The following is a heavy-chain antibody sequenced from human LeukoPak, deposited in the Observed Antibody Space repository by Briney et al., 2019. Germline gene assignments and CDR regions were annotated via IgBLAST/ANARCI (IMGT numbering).Heavy chain of an antibody. CDR3: ARVGAMVTIFDY. CDR2: IYYTGST. D-gene: IGHD5-18*01. Sequence: SETLSLTCTVSGGSISNSYWSWIRQPPGKGLEWIGCIYYTGSTNYKPSLKSRVTISVDTSKNQFSLKLSSVTAADTAVYYCARVGAMVTIFDYWGQGTLVTVSS. V-gene: IGHV4-59*08. CDR1: GGSISNSY. J-gene: IGHJ4*02.